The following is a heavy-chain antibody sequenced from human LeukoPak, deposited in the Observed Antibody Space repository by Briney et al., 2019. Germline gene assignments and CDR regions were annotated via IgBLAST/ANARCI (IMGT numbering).Heavy chain of an antibody. D-gene: IGHD3-22*01. J-gene: IGHJ4*02. CDR2: IYTSGST. V-gene: IGHV4-61*02. CDR1: GGSISSGSYY. CDR3: ARHDKGFDY. Sequence: SETLSLTCTVPGGSISSGSYYWSWIRQPAGKGLEWIGRIYTSGSTNYNPSLKSRVTISVDTSKNQFSLKLSSVTAADTAVHYCARHDKGFDYWGQGTLVTVSA.